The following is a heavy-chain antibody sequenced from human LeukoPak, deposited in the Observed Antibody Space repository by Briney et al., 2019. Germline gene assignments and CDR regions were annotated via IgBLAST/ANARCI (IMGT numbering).Heavy chain of an antibody. D-gene: IGHD3-9*01. J-gene: IGHJ5*02. V-gene: IGHV1-24*01. CDR3: ATGGFANYDILTGYPPPQNWFDP. CDR1: GYTLTELS. CDR2: FDPEDGET. Sequence: ASVKVSCKVSGYTLTELSMHWVRQAPGKGLEWMGGFDPEDGETIYAQKFQGRVTMTEDTSTDTAYMELSSLRSEDTAGYYCATGGFANYDILTGYPPPQNWFDPWGQGTLVTVSS.